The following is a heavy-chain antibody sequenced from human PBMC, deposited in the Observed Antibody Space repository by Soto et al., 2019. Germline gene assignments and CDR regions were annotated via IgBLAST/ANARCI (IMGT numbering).Heavy chain of an antibody. Sequence: GAPVKVAFKASGYTATGDGIGWLSKTTGKGLEWMGWISAYNGNTNYAQKLQGRVTMTTDTSTSTAYMELRSLRSDDTAVYYCARLGIAVAGILCYWGQGTLVTVSS. CDR3: ARLGIAVAGILCY. D-gene: IGHD6-19*01. CDR1: GYTATGDG. J-gene: IGHJ4*02. CDR2: ISAYNGNT. V-gene: IGHV1-18*01.